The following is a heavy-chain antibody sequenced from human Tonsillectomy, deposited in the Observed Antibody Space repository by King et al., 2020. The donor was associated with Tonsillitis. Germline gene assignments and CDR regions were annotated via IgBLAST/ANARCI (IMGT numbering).Heavy chain of an antibody. J-gene: IGHJ4*02. CDR1: GVIFNDAW. D-gene: IGHD5-18*01. Sequence: VQLVESGGGLVKPGGSLRLSCAASGVIFNDAWMNWVRQVPGKGLDWVGRIKSHGDGGTTDYIAPVKGRFTISRDDSKNTLYLQMNSLKSEDTAVYYCATRGDGYNGVYWGQGILVTVSS. V-gene: IGHV3-15*01. CDR3: ATRGDGYNGVY. CDR2: IKSHGDGGTT.